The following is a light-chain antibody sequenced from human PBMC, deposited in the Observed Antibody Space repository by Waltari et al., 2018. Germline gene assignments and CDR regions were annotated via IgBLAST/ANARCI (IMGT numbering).Light chain of an antibody. J-gene: IGKJ2*02. CDR2: DAS. CDR1: QSVTNK. CDR3: QQYNNWPRT. Sequence: ETVMTQSPATLSVSPGERAALSCTASQSVTNKLAWYQQKPGQAPILRIYDASTRATGIPARCSGSGSGTHFTLSISSLQSDDVALYFCQQYNNWPRTFGQGTKLEI. V-gene: IGKV3-15*01.